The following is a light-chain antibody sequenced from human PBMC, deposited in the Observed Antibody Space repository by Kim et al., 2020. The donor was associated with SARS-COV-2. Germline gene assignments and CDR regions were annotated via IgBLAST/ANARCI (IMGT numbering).Light chain of an antibody. Sequence: QSALTQPASVSGSPGKSITISCSGTSSDIGDYNYVSWYQQHPGKAPKVMVYDVSKRPSGVSNRFSGSKSGNTASLTISGLQAEDEADYYCSSYTGSSTYVFGTGTKVTVL. CDR3: SSYTGSSTYV. CDR1: SSDIGDYNY. V-gene: IGLV2-14*03. CDR2: DVS. J-gene: IGLJ1*01.